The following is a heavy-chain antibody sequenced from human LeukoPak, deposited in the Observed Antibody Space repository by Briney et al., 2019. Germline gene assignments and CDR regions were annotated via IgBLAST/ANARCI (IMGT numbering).Heavy chain of an antibody. CDR3: ARLRLQHNNWFGP. V-gene: IGHV1-2*02. CDR1: GYTFTGYY. D-gene: IGHD5-24*01. J-gene: IGHJ5*02. Sequence: ASVKVSCKASGYTFTGYYMHWVRQAPGQGLEWMGWINPNSGGTNYAQKFQGRVTMTRDTSISTAYMELSRLRSDDTAVYYCARLRLQHNNWFGPWGQGTLVTVSS. CDR2: INPNSGGT.